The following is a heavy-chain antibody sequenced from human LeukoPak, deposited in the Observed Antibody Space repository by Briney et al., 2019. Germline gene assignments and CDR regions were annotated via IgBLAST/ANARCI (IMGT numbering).Heavy chain of an antibody. CDR3: ARDGRDGYKDFDY. V-gene: IGHV3-33*01. Sequence: GTSLRLSCAASGFTFNIYGMHWVRQAPGKGLEWVAVIWYDGSNEYYKDSVKGRFTISGDNSKNTLYLQMNSLRAEDTAVYYCARDGRDGYKDFDYWGQGTLVTVSS. J-gene: IGHJ4*02. D-gene: IGHD5-24*01. CDR2: IWYDGSNE. CDR1: GFTFNIYG.